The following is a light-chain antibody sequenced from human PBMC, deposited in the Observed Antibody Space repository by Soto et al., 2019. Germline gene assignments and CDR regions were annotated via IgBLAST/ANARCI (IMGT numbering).Light chain of an antibody. J-gene: IGLJ7*01. CDR3: AAWDDSLRGQV. CDR1: SSHIESNS. CDR2: RNN. Sequence: LTPGTSSSGVPGQGGSSPCSGSSSHIESNSVYWYQQLPGTAPRLVMYRNNQRPSGVPDRFSGSRYGASGSLTMSGLRSEDEADYYCAAWDDSLRGQVFGGGTQLTVL. V-gene: IGLV1-47*01.